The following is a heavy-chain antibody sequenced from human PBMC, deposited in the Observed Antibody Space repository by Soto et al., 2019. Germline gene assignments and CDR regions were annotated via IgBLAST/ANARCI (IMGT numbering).Heavy chain of an antibody. CDR1: GGTFSSYA. CDR2: IIPIFGTA. Sequence: SVKVSCKASGGTFSSYAISWVRQAPGQGLEWMGGIIPIFGTANYAQKLQGRVTITADESTSTAYMELSSLRSEDTAVYYYGSRRITMIVVVIYPQAAPYYYYGMDVWGQGTTVTVSS. D-gene: IGHD3-22*01. J-gene: IGHJ6*02. V-gene: IGHV1-69*13. CDR3: GSRRITMIVVVIYPQAAPYYYYGMDV.